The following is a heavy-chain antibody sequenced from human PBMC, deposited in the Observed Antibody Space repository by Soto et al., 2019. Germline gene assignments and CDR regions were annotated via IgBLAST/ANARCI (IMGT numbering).Heavy chain of an antibody. CDR1: GGTFSSYA. Sequence: SVKVSCKASGGTFSSYAISWVRQAPGQGLEWMGGIIPIFGTANYAQKSQGRVTITADESTSTAYMELSSLRSEDTAVYYCARDRGSHTTAAFDIWGQGTMVTVSS. V-gene: IGHV1-69*13. J-gene: IGHJ3*02. D-gene: IGHD1-26*01. CDR2: IIPIFGTA. CDR3: ARDRGSHTTAAFDI.